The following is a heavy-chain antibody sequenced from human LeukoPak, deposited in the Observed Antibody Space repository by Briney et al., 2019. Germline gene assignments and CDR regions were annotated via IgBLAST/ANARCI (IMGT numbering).Heavy chain of an antibody. CDR3: ARGGGTGWYSFDY. CDR2: INWNGGST. CDR1: GFRFDDYG. V-gene: IGHV3-20*04. J-gene: IGHJ4*02. Sequence: PGGSLRLSCVASGFRFDDYGMSWVRQAPGKGLEWVSGINWNGGSTGYADSVKGRFTISRDNAKNSLYLRMNSLRAEDTALYYRARGGGTGWYSFDYWGQGTLVTVSS. D-gene: IGHD6-19*01.